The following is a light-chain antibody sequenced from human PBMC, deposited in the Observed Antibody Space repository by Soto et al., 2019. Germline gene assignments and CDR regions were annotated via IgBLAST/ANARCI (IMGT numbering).Light chain of an antibody. CDR3: QQLNSFPIT. CDR2: AAS. CDR1: QGISSY. J-gene: IGKJ5*01. V-gene: IGKV1-9*01. Sequence: DIQLTQSPSFLSASVGDRVTITCRASQGISSYLAWYQQKPGKAPKLLIYAASTLQSGVPSRFSGSGSGTEFTLTITSLQPEDVATYYCQQLNSFPITFGQGTLLEIK.